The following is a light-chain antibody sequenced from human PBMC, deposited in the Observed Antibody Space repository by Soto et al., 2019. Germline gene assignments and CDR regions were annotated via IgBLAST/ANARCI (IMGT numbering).Light chain of an antibody. CDR2: GAS. J-gene: IGKJ4*01. CDR3: QQYGSSPLT. V-gene: IGKV3-20*01. CDR1: QSVSSSY. Sequence: EIVLTQSPGTLSLSPGERATFSCRASQSVSSSYLGWYQQKPGQAPRLLIYGASNRATGIPDRFSGIGSGTDFTLTISRLEPEDFAVYYCQQYGSSPLTFGEGTKVEIK.